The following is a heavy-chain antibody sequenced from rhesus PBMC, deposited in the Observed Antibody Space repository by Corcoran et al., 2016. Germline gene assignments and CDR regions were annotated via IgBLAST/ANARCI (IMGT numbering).Heavy chain of an antibody. Sequence: QVQLQESGPGLVKPSETLSLTCAVPGGSSSGYYWGWIRQPPGKGLEGVGYISGSCGSTDYNPSLKSRVTISTDTSKNQFSLKLSSVTAADTAVYYCARVGIAGTIFDYWGQGVLVTVSS. V-gene: IGHV4-165*01. CDR3: ARVGIAGTIFDY. J-gene: IGHJ4*01. CDR1: GGSSSGYY. CDR2: ISGSCGST. D-gene: IGHD1-1-1*01.